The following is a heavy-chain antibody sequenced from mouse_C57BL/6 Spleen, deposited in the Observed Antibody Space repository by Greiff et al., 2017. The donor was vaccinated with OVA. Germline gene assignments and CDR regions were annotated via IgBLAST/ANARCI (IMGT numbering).Heavy chain of an antibody. V-gene: IGHV1-82*01. CDR3: ARWQGRGYFDV. J-gene: IGHJ1*03. D-gene: IGHD3-3*01. Sequence: VQLQQSGPELVKPGASVKISCKASGYAFSSSWMNWVKQRPGKGLEWIGRIYPGDGDTNYNGKFKGKATLTADKSSSTAYMQLSSLTSEDSAVYFCARWQGRGYFDVWGTGTTVTVSS. CDR2: IYPGDGDT. CDR1: GYAFSSSW.